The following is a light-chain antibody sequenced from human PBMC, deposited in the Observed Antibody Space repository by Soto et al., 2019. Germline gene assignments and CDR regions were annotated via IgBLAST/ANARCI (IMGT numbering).Light chain of an antibody. CDR3: SSYTSNILYV. J-gene: IGLJ1*01. Sequence: QSALTQPASVSGSPGQSITISCTGTSSDVGGYNYVSWYQQHPGKAPKLLLYEVTVRPSGVSNRFSGSKSGNTASLTISGLQAEDEADYYCSSYTSNILYVFGTGT. CDR1: SSDVGGYNY. CDR2: EVT. V-gene: IGLV2-14*01.